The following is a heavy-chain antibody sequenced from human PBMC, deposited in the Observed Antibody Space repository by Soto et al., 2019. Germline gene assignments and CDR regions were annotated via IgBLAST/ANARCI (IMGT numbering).Heavy chain of an antibody. Sequence: VTLSLTCTGPGGSVRSDTHYWSWIRQPPGKRLEWIGVIYSSGSTNYNPSLKSRVTMSVDTSKNQFSLKLRSVIVADTAVYHCARFVRSCSGTTCYTRADVWGQGTTVTVSS. V-gene: IGHV4-61*01. J-gene: IGHJ6*02. CDR3: ARFVRSCSGTTCYTRADV. CDR2: IYSSGST. D-gene: IGHD2-2*02. CDR1: GGSVRSDTHY.